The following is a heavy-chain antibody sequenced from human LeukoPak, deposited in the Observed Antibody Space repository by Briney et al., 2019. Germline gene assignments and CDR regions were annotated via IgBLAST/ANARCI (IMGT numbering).Heavy chain of an antibody. CDR3: EKDYQVGNSPAFGDY. CDR2: LIENGATT. CDR1: GFTFSSHA. D-gene: IGHD1-26*01. V-gene: IGHV3-23*01. J-gene: IGHJ4*02. Sequence: GGSLRLSCAASGFTFSSHAMSWVRRAPGKGLEWDSGLIENGATTYYADSVKGRFTISRDNSGNTMYLQMNSLRVEDTAVYYCEKDYQVGNSPAFGDYWGQGTLVTISS.